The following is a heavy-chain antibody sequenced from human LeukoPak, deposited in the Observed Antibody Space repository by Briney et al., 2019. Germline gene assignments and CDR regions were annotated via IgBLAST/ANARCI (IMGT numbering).Heavy chain of an antibody. CDR3: ARKALVYDYVWRSYRSVYFDY. D-gene: IGHD3-16*02. CDR1: GGSFSGYY. Sequence: SETLSLTCAVYGGSFSGYYWSWIRQPPGKGLEWIGEINHSGSTNYNPSLKSRVTISVDTSKNQFSLKPSSVTAADTAVYYCARKALVYDYVWRSYRSVYFDYWGQGTLVTVSS. CDR2: INHSGST. V-gene: IGHV4-34*01. J-gene: IGHJ4*02.